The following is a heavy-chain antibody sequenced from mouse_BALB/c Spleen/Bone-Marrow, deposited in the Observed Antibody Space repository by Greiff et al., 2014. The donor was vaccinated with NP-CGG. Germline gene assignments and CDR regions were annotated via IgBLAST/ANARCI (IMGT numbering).Heavy chain of an antibody. CDR3: ARGKTVFYCMDD. CDR1: GYNFTNYK. V-gene: IGHV1-4*01. CDR2: INPSSGYT. J-gene: IGHJ4*01. Sequence: VQLQQSGAELARPGASVKMSCKASGYNFTNYKMHWVKQRPGQGLEWIGYINPSSGYTNYNQKFKDTATLTADKSSSTAYMQLSSLTAADSAYYYCARGKTVFYCMDDWGQGASVTVSS. D-gene: IGHD1-1*01.